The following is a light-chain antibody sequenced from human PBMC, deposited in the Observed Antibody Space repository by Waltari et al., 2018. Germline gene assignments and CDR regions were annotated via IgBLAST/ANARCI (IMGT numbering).Light chain of an antibody. V-gene: IGKV3-11*01. Sequence: EIVLTQSPATLSLSPGERATLSCRASQIVSSYLTWYQQKPGQAPRLLIYEASKRATGIPARFSGSGSGTDCTLTISSLEPEDFAVYYCQQRGHWLTFGGGTRVEIK. CDR1: QIVSSY. J-gene: IGKJ4*01. CDR2: EAS. CDR3: QQRGHWLT.